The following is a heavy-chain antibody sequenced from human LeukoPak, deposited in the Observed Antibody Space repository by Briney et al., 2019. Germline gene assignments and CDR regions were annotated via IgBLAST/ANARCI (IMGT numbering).Heavy chain of an antibody. CDR2: TYYSGTT. CDR1: GGSISSSSHY. V-gene: IGHV4-39*01. J-gene: IGHJ5*02. CDR3: VRWQSGSMFHPP. Sequence: SETLSLTCTVSGGSISSSSHYWGWIRQPPGKGLEWIGSTYYSGTTAYNPSLKSRVTISVDTSKNQFSLKLSSVTAADTAVYYCVRWQSGSMFHPPWGQGTLVTVSS. D-gene: IGHD3-10*02.